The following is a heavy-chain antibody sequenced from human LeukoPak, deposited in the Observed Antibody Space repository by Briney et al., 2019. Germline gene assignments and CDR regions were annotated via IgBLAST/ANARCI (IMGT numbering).Heavy chain of an antibody. D-gene: IGHD3-3*01. Sequence: SETLSLTCIVSGGSISSYYWSWIRQPAGKGLEWIGRIYTSGSTNYNPSLKSRVTMSVDTSKNQFSLKLSSVTAADTAVYYCASQSDLYDFWSGYHIYFDYWGQGTLVTVSS. CDR2: IYTSGST. V-gene: IGHV4-4*07. CDR3: ASQSDLYDFWSGYHIYFDY. J-gene: IGHJ4*02. CDR1: GGSISSYY.